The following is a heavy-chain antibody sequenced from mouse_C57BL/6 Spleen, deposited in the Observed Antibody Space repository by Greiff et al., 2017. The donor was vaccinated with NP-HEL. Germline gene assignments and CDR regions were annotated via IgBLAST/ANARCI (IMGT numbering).Heavy chain of an antibody. D-gene: IGHD2-10*01. J-gene: IGHJ2*01. CDR1: GFTFSSYA. CDR3: TREGAYFWDY. V-gene: IGHV5S21*01. Sequence: ELKLVESGEGLVKPGGSLKLSCAASGFTFSSYAMSWVRQTPEKRLEWVAYISSGGDYIYYADTVKGRFTISRDNARNTLYLQMSSLKSEDTAMYYCTREGAYFWDYWGQGTTLTVSS. CDR2: ISSGGDYI.